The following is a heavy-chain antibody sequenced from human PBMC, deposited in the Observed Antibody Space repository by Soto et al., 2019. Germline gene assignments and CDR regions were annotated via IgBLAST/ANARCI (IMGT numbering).Heavy chain of an antibody. V-gene: IGHV3-30-3*01. CDR1: GFTFSSYD. D-gene: IGHD1-26*01. J-gene: IGHJ4*02. CDR2: ISYDGSNE. CDR3: ARSVSGRYPNFDY. Sequence: GALRLSCSASGFTFSSYDMHGVRQAPGKGLEWVAVISYDGSNENYGDSVKGRFTIYRDNSKNTLYLQMNSLRPEDTAVYYCARSVSGRYPNFDYWGQGTLVTVSS.